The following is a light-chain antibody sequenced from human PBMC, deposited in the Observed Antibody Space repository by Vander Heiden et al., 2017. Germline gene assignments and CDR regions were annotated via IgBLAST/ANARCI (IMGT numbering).Light chain of an antibody. CDR2: DVS. V-gene: IGLV2-11*01. CDR1: SSDVGGYNY. J-gene: IGLJ3*02. CDR3: CSYAGSYWV. Sequence: QSALTHPRSVSGSPGQSVTISCTGTSSDVGGYNYVSWYQQHPSKAPKLMIYDVSKRPSGVPDRFSGPKSGNTASLTISGLQAEDEADYYCCSYAGSYWVFGGGTKLTVL.